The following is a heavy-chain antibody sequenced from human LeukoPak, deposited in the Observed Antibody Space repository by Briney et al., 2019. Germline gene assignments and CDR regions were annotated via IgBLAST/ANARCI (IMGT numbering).Heavy chain of an antibody. CDR1: GFTFSSYG. CDR2: IRYDGSNK. D-gene: IGHD1-26*01. CDR3: ARDPYSGSYSDYYYYYMDV. V-gene: IGHV3-30*02. Sequence: GGSLRLSCAASGFTFSSYGMHSVRQAPGKGLEWVAFIRYDGSNKYYADSVKGRFTISRDNSKNTLYLQMNSLRAEDTAVYYCARDPYSGSYSDYYYYYMDVWGKGTTVTVSS. J-gene: IGHJ6*03.